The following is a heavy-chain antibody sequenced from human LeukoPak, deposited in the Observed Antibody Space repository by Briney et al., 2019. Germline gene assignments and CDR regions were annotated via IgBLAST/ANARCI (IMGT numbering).Heavy chain of an antibody. CDR1: GYTLTELS. Sequence: ASVKVSCKVSGYTLTELSMHWVRQAPGKGLEWMGWINTNTGNPTYAQGFTGRFVFSLDTSVSTAYLQISSLKAEDTAVYYCARDPSYGDQTLFDYWGQGTLVTVSS. CDR2: INTNTGNP. J-gene: IGHJ4*02. CDR3: ARDPSYGDQTLFDY. V-gene: IGHV7-4-1*02. D-gene: IGHD4-17*01.